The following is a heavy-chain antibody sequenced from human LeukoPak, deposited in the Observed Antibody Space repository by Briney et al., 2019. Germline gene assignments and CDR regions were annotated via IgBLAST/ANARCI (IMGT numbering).Heavy chain of an antibody. CDR1: GGSISSYY. CDR3: ARLNPAAADYAVDY. D-gene: IGHD6-13*01. Sequence: PSETLSLTCTVSGGSISSYYWSWIRQPPGKGLEWIGYTYYSGSTNYNPSLKSRVTISVDTSKNQFSLKLSSVTAADTAVYYCARLNPAAADYAVDYWGQGTLVTVSS. V-gene: IGHV4-59*08. J-gene: IGHJ4*02. CDR2: TYYSGST.